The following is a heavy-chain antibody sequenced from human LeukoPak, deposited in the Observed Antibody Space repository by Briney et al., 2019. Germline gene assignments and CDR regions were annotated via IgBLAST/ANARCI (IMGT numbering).Heavy chain of an antibody. V-gene: IGHV1-2*02. CDR1: GYTFTGYY. D-gene: IGHD3-10*01. CDR3: ARDLPMVRGVRPTNWFDP. J-gene: IGHJ5*02. Sequence: ASVKVSCKASGYTFTGYYMHWVRQAPGQGLEWMGWINPNSGGTNYAQKFQGRVTMTRDTSISTAYMELSRLRSDDTAVYYCARDLPMVRGVRPTNWFDPWGQGTLVTVSS. CDR2: INPNSGGT.